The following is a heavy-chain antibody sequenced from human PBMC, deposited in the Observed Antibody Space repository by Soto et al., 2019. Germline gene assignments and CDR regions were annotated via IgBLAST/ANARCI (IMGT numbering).Heavy chain of an antibody. CDR2: ISSSSSTI. CDR3: ARDHYDYVWGSYRLYAFDI. D-gene: IGHD3-16*02. J-gene: IGHJ3*02. Sequence: GGSLRLSCAASGFTFSSYSMNWVRQAPGKGLEWVSYISSSSSTIYYADSVKGRFTISRDNAKNSLYLQMNSLRDEDTAVYYCARDHYDYVWGSYRLYAFDIWGQGTMVTVSS. CDR1: GFTFSSYS. V-gene: IGHV3-48*02.